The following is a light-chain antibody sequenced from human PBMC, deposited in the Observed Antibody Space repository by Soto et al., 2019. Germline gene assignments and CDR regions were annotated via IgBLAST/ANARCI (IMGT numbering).Light chain of an antibody. V-gene: IGKV1-6*01. Sequence: AIQMTQSPSSLSASVGDRVTITCRASQGISNDLGWYQQKPGKAPKLLIYAGSTLQSGVPSRFGGSGSGTHFTLTISSLQPEDFATYYCLQDHNFPRTFGQGTKLDI. CDR2: AGS. CDR1: QGISND. J-gene: IGKJ2*01. CDR3: LQDHNFPRT.